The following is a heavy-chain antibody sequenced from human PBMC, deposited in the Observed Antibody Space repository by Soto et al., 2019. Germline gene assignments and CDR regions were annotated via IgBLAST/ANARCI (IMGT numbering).Heavy chain of an antibody. CDR3: ARDLRGIAAAGAPGSFDY. J-gene: IGHJ4*02. V-gene: IGHV1-69*08. CDR2: IIPILGSA. CDR1: GGTFSSYT. Sequence: SVKVSCKASGGTFSSYTISWVRQAPGQGLEWMGRIIPILGSASYAQKFQGRVTMTGDKSTSTVYMELSSLRSEDTAVYYCARDLRGIAAAGAPGSFDYWGRGTLVTVSS. D-gene: IGHD6-13*01.